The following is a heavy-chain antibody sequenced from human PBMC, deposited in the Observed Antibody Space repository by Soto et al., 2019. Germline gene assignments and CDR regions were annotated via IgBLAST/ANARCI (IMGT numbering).Heavy chain of an antibody. CDR3: ARRLGYYPDNDAFDI. CDR2: IYYSGST. CDR1: GGSIRSGDYY. J-gene: IGHJ3*02. D-gene: IGHD3-22*01. V-gene: IGHV4-30-4*01. Sequence: SETLSLTCTVSGGSIRSGDYYWSWIRQPPGKGLEWIGYIYYSGSTYYNPSLKSRVTISVDTSKNQFSLKLSSVTAADTAVYYCARRLGYYPDNDAFDIWGQGTMVTVSS.